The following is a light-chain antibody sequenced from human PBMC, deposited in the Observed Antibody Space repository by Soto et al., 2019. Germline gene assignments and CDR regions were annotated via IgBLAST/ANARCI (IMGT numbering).Light chain of an antibody. CDR3: SSYTSSSTLI. J-gene: IGLJ2*01. CDR1: SSDIGGYNY. Sequence: QSALTQPASVSGSPGQSITISCTGTSSDIGGYNYVSWYQQHPDKAPNLIIYDVSDRPSGVSNRISGSKSGNTASLTISGLQAEDEADYYCSSYTSSSTLIFGGGTKVPS. CDR2: DVS. V-gene: IGLV2-14*01.